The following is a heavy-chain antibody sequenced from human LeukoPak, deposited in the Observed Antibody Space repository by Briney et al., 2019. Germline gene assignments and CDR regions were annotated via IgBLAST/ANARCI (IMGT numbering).Heavy chain of an antibody. Sequence: SETLSLTCTVSGGSISSYYWSWIRQPAGKGLEWIGRIYTSGSTNYNPSLRSRVTMSVDTSKNQFSLKLSSVTAADTAVYYCARDEVRGGAFDIWGQGTMVTVSS. CDR3: ARDEVRGGAFDI. CDR1: GGSISSYY. D-gene: IGHD3-16*01. CDR2: IYTSGST. J-gene: IGHJ3*02. V-gene: IGHV4-4*07.